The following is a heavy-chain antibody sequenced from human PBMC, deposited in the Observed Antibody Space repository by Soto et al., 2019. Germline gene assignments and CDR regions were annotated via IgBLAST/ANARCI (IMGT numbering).Heavy chain of an antibody. J-gene: IGHJ5*02. CDR2: ISSSSSYI. V-gene: IGHV3-21*01. Sequence: EVQLVESGGGLVKPGGSLRLSCAASGFTFSSYSMNWVRQAPGKGLEWVSSISSSSSYIYYADSVKGRFTISRDNAKNSLYLQMNSLRAEDTAVYYCAREVGSSSWSIDPWGQGTLVTVSS. CDR3: AREVGSSSWSIDP. CDR1: GFTFSSYS. D-gene: IGHD6-13*01.